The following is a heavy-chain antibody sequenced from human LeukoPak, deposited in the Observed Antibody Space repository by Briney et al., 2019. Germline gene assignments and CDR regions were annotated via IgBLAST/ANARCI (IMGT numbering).Heavy chain of an antibody. V-gene: IGHV7-4-1*02. CDR2: INTNTGQP. CDR3: ARWVAAADP. Sequence: GASVKVCCKASGYRFATYAITWVRQAPGQGLEWMGWINTNTGQPAYAQGFTGRFLFSLDTSVTTAYLQITSLKTEDTAVYYCARWVAAADPWGQGTLVTVSS. J-gene: IGHJ5*02. D-gene: IGHD6-13*01. CDR1: GYRFATYA.